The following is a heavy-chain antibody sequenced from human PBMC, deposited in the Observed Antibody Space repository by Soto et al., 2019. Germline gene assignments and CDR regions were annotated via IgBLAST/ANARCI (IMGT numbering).Heavy chain of an antibody. J-gene: IGHJ3*02. CDR1: GYTFTSYD. CDR3: GGLWFGEKDAFDI. V-gene: IGHV1-8*01. D-gene: IGHD3-10*01. CDR2: MNPNSGNT. Sequence: QVPLVQSGAEVKKPGASVKVSCKASGYTFTSYDINWVRQATGQGLEWMGWMNPNSGNTGYAQKFQGRVTMTRNTSISTAYMELSSLRSEDTAVYYCGGLWFGEKDAFDIWGQGTMVTVSS.